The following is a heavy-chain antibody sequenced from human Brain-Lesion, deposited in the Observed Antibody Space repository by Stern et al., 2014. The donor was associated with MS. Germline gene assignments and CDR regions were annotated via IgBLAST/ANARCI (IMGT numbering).Heavy chain of an antibody. Sequence: QVQLQESGPGLVKPSETLSLPCTVSGGSISSSTYYWAWIRQPPGKGLEWIGNIYYSGFTYYNPSLKSRVTISVDMSKNHFSLKLSSVTAADTAIYYCARHDSVPRPSQLYSARDRGPGYFDYWGQGTLVTVSS. D-gene: IGHD1-26*01. CDR1: GGSISSSTYY. V-gene: IGHV4-39*01. CDR3: ARHDSVPRPSQLYSARDRGPGYFDY. CDR2: IYYSGFT. J-gene: IGHJ4*02.